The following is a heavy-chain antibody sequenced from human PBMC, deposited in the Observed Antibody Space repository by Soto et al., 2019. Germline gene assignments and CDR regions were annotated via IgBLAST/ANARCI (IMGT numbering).Heavy chain of an antibody. J-gene: IGHJ4*02. D-gene: IGHD1-26*01. CDR2: ISYDGSNK. CDR1: GFTFSSYG. CDR3: AKAAVGAYYFDY. V-gene: IGHV3-30*18. Sequence: GGSLRLSCAASGFTFSSYGMHWVRQAPGKGLEWVAVISYDGSNKYYADSVKGRFTISRDNSKNTLYLQMNSLRAEDTAVYYCAKAAVGAYYFDYWGQGTLVTVSS.